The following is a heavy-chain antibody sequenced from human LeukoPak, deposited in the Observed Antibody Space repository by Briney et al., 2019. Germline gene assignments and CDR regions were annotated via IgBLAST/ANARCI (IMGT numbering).Heavy chain of an antibody. CDR3: AREGLTGTTDY. CDR1: GDSISSSTYY. D-gene: IGHD1-7*01. V-gene: IGHV4-61*01. J-gene: IGHJ4*02. Sequence: SETLSLTCTVSGDSISSSTYYWSWIRQPPGKGLEWIGYMYYSGSTNYNPSLKSRVTISVDTSKNQFSLKLSSVTAADTAVYYCAREGLTGTTDYWGQGTLVTVSS. CDR2: MYYSGST.